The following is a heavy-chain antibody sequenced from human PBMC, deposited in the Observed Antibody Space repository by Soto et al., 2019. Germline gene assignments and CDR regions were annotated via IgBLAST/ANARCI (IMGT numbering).Heavy chain of an antibody. J-gene: IGHJ5*02. Sequence: SETLSLTCTVCGGAISSYYWTWIRQPPGKELEWIGDVYYSGSTNYNPSLKSRVTISVDTSKTQFSLQLKSVTAADTAVYYCARAYSSSWNWFDPWGQGTLVTVSS. D-gene: IGHD6-13*01. CDR2: VYYSGST. V-gene: IGHV4-59*01. CDR3: ARAYSSSWNWFDP. CDR1: GGAISSYY.